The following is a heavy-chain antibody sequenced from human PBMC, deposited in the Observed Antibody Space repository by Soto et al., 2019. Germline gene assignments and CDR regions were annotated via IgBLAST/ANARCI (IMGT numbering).Heavy chain of an antibody. D-gene: IGHD5-18*01. J-gene: IGHJ4*02. CDR3: ARHGYNYGGGYFDS. CDR2: IYSGGST. CDR1: GVTVSSNY. Sequence: EVQLVESGGGLVQPGGSLRLSCAASGVTVSSNYMSWVRQAPGKGLEWVSVIYSGGSTYYADSVKGRFTISRDNSKTTVYLQMNSLRAEDTAVYYCARHGYNYGGGYFDSWGQGTLVTVSS. V-gene: IGHV3-66*04.